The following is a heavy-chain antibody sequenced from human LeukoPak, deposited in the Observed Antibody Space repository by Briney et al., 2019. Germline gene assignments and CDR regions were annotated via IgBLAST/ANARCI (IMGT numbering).Heavy chain of an antibody. D-gene: IGHD3-10*01. V-gene: IGHV3-30*18. CDR1: GFTFSSYG. Sequence: GRSLRLSCAASGFTFSSYGMHWVRQAPGKGLEWVAVISYDGSNKYYADSVKGRFTISRDNSKNTLYLQMNSLRAEDTAVYYCAKDQGQNYFGAFNTWAKGQWSPSLQ. J-gene: IGHJ3*02. CDR2: ISYDGSNK. CDR3: AKDQGQNYFGAFNT.